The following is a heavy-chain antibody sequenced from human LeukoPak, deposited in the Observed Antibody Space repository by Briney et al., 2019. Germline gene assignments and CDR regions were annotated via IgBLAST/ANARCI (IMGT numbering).Heavy chain of an antibody. D-gene: IGHD4-17*01. CDR3: ARDMALVLDDYGDYSTAYGMDV. CDR1: GFTFSSYE. CDR2: ISSRGSTI. Sequence: GGSLRLSCAASGFTFSSYEMKWVRQAPGKGLEGGSYISSRGSTIYYGDSVKGRCTISRENAENSVYMQMNRLRAEDTAVYYCARDMALVLDDYGDYSTAYGMDVWGKGTPVTVSS. J-gene: IGHJ6*04. V-gene: IGHV3-48*03.